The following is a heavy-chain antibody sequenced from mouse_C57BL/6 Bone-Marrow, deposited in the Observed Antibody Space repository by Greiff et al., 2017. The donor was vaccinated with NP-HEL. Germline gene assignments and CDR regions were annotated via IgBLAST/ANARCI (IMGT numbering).Heavy chain of an antibody. CDR3: ARRGVDYFDY. CDR1: GYTFPSYW. Sequence: QVQLQQPGAELVKPGASVKMSSKASGYTFPSYWITWVKQRPGQGLEWIGDIYPGSGSTNYNEKFKGKATLTVDTSSSTAYMQLSSLTSEDSAVYYCARRGVDYFDYWGQGTTLTVSS. D-gene: IGHD1-1*01. V-gene: IGHV1-55*01. J-gene: IGHJ2*01. CDR2: IYPGSGST.